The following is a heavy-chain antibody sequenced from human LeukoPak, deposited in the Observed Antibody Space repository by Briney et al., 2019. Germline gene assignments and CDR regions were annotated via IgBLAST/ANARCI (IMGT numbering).Heavy chain of an antibody. CDR1: GFTFSSYS. V-gene: IGHV3-21*01. Sequence: GGSLRLSCAASGFTFSSYSMNWVRQAPGKGLEWVSSISSSSSYIYYADSVKGRFTISRDNAKNSLYLQMNSLRAEGTAVYYCARLSPGSGWFDPWGQGTLVTVSS. CDR2: ISSSSSYI. D-gene: IGHD6-19*01. J-gene: IGHJ5*02. CDR3: ARLSPGSGWFDP.